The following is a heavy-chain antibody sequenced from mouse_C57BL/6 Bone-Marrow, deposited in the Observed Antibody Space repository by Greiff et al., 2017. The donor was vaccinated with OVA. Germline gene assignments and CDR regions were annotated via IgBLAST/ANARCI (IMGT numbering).Heavy chain of an antibody. CDR1: GFSFNTYA. J-gene: IGHJ1*03. Sequence: EVKLVESGGGLVQPKGSLKLSCAASGFSFNTYAMNWVRQAPGKGLEWVARIRSKSNNYATYYADSVKDRFTISRDDSESMLYLQMNNLKTEDTAMYYCVRHYSNFHWYFDVWGTGTTVTVSS. CDR2: IRSKSNNYAT. D-gene: IGHD2-5*01. CDR3: VRHYSNFHWYFDV. V-gene: IGHV10-1*01.